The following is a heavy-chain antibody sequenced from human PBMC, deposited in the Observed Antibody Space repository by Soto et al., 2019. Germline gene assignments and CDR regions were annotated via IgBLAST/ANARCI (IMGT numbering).Heavy chain of an antibody. Sequence: SETLSLTCTVSGGSISSYYWSWIRQPPGKGLEWIGYIYYSGSTNYNPSLKSRVTISVDTSKNQFSLKLSSVTAADTAVYYCAREQTPTSHNWFDPWGQVTLVTVS. J-gene: IGHJ5*02. V-gene: IGHV4-59*01. CDR3: AREQTPTSHNWFDP. CDR1: GGSISSYY. CDR2: IYYSGST.